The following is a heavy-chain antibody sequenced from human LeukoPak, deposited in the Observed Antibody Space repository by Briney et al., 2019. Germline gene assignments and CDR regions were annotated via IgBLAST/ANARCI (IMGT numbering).Heavy chain of an antibody. CDR3: VRGSPPNADIVSKLFDY. Sequence: ASVKVSCKASGYTFTGYYMHWVRQAPGQGLEWVGWINPNSSDTKYAQNFQGRVTMTRDTSISTAYMELRFDDTAVYYCVRGSPPNADIVSKLFDYWGQGTLVTVSS. V-gene: IGHV1-2*02. CDR1: GYTFTGYY. J-gene: IGHJ4*02. CDR2: INPNSSDT. D-gene: IGHD5/OR15-5a*01.